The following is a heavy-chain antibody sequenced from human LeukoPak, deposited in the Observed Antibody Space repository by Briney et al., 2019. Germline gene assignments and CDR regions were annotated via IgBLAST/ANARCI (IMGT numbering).Heavy chain of an antibody. CDR2: ISGSGGST. V-gene: IGHV3-23*01. CDR3: AKEIWPTVTTPGWTYFDY. D-gene: IGHD4-17*01. Sequence: PGGSLRLSCAASGFTFSSYGMSWVRQAPGKGLEWVSAISGSGGSTYYADSVKGRSTISRDNSRNTLYLQMNSLRAEDTAVYYCAKEIWPTVTTPGWTYFDYWGQGTLVTVSS. J-gene: IGHJ4*02. CDR1: GFTFSSYG.